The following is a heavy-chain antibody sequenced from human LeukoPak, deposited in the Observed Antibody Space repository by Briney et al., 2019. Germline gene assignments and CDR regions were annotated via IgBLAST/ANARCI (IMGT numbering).Heavy chain of an antibody. V-gene: IGHV3-48*03. D-gene: IGHD6-19*01. CDR3: AKDRRYSSGGYSGDAFDI. CDR1: GFTFSTYE. CDR2: ISGSGRSI. J-gene: IGHJ3*02. Sequence: PGGSLRLSCAASGFTFSTYEMNWLRHAPGKGLEWVSYISGSGRSIYYGDSVKGRFTIHRENSKNTLYLQMNSLRAEDTAVYYCAKDRRYSSGGYSGDAFDIWGQGTMVTVSS.